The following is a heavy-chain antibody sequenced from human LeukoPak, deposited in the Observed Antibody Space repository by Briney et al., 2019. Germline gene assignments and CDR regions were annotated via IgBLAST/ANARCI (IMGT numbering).Heavy chain of an antibody. J-gene: IGHJ4*02. D-gene: IGHD2-15*01. CDR3: ARGSRGYCSGGSCYVFDY. Sequence: GASVKVSCKASGYTFTGYYIHWVRQAPGQGLEWMGWINPNYGGTSYAQKLQGRVTMTTDTSTSTAYMELRSLRSDDTAVYYCARGSRGYCSGGSCYVFDYWGQGTLVTVSS. CDR1: GYTFTGYY. CDR2: INPNYGGT. V-gene: IGHV1-2*02.